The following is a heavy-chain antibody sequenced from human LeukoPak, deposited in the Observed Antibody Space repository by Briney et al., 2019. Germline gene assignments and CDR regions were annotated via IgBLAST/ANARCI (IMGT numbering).Heavy chain of an antibody. CDR1: GYTFTSYG. V-gene: IGHV1-18*01. Sequence: ASVKVSCKASGYTFTSYGISWVRQAPGQGLEWMGWISAYNGNTNYAQKFQGRVTITRNTSISTAYMELSSLRSEDTAVYYCARSLGRWTETKALNYWGQGTLVTVSS. J-gene: IGHJ4*02. D-gene: IGHD4-23*01. CDR3: ARSLGRWTETKALNY. CDR2: ISAYNGNT.